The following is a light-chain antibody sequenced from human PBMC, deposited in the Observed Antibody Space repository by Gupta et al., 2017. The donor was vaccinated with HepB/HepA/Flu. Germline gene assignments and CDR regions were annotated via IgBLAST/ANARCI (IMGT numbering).Light chain of an antibody. J-gene: IGLJ1*01. V-gene: IGLV2-11*01. CDR1: SSDVGRYTR. Sequence: QSALTQPRSVSGSPGQSVTLSCTGTSSDVGRYTRVSWYQQPPDTAPKLMIYEVSNRPSGVPDRFPGSKSGNTASMTISGLQAEDEADYYCCSYAGTFYVFGTGTTVTVL. CDR3: CSYAGTFYV. CDR2: EVS.